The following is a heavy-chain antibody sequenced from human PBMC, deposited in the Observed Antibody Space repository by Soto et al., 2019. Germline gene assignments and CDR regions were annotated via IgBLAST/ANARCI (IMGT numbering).Heavy chain of an antibody. CDR3: ARGNNWFDP. J-gene: IGHJ5*02. CDR1: GASMRSGPYY. Sequence: LSLTCTVSGASMRSGPYYWSWIRQYPEEGLEWIGYIDYSGSTYYNPSLKGRLTVSLDMSNSQFSLKLRSVTAADTAIYYCARGNNWFDPWGQGTLVTVSS. V-gene: IGHV4-31*03. CDR2: IDYSGST.